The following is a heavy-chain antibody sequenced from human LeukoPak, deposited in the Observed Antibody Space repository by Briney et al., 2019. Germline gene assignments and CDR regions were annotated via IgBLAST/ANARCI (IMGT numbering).Heavy chain of an antibody. CDR2: INHSGST. D-gene: IGHD3-3*01. V-gene: IGHV4-34*01. J-gene: IGHJ4*02. CDR1: GGSFSGYY. Sequence: PSETLSLTCAVYGGSFSGYYWSWIRQPPGKGLEWIGEINHSGSTNYNPSLKSRVTISVDTSKNQFSLKLSSVTAADTAVYYCARGVLRSPYYFDYWGQGTLVTVSS. CDR3: ARGVLRSPYYFDY.